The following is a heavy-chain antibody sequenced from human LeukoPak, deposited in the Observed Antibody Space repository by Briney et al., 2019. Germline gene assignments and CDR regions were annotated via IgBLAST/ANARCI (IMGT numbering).Heavy chain of an antibody. J-gene: IGHJ4*02. CDR3: ENANVRGVITNSFDY. CDR1: GFTLSNYA. Sequence: GGSLRLSCAASGFTLSNYAMSWVRQAPGKGLEWVSAISGSGGNTYYADFVKGRFTIPKDNSKNTAYLQMNSLRAEDTAVYYCENANVRGVITNSFDYWGQGTLVTVSS. V-gene: IGHV3-23*01. D-gene: IGHD3-10*01. CDR2: ISGSGGNT.